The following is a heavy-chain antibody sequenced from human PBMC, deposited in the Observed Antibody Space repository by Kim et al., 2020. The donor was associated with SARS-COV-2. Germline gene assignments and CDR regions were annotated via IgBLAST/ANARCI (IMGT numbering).Heavy chain of an antibody. J-gene: IGHJ6*02. CDR3: AASLKFSEWWLLQGDYYYGMDV. CDR2: IVVGSGNT. Sequence: SVKVSCKASGFTFTSSAMQWVRQARGQRLEWIGWIVVGSGNTNYAQKFQERVTITRDMSTSTAYMELSSLRSEDTAVYYCAASLKFSEWWLLQGDYYYGMDVWGQGTTVTVSS. CDR1: GFTFTSSA. V-gene: IGHV1-58*02. D-gene: IGHD2-21*02.